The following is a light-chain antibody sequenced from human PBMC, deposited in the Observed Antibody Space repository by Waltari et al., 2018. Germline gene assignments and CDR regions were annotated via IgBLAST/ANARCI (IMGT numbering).Light chain of an antibody. CDR2: DVT. J-gene: IGLJ1*01. CDR3: SSFTTTKTLL. V-gene: IGLV2-14*03. CDR1: SSDIGDSDF. Sequence: QSALTQPASVSGSPGQSITVSYTGTSSDIGDSDFVSWYQQRPGVAPKLIIFDVTNRPSRISDRFSGSQSGNTASLTISGLQSEDEADYYCSSFTTTKTLLFVTGTNVTVL.